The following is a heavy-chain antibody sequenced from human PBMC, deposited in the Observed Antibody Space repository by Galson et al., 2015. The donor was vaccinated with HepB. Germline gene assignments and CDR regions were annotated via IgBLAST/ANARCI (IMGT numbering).Heavy chain of an antibody. D-gene: IGHD2-21*02. V-gene: IGHV1-2*06. CDR2: INPNSGDT. CDR3: ATSGAYCSGDCYSGAFDL. CDR1: GYSFTGYS. Sequence: SVKVSCKASGYSFTGYSIHWVRQAPGQGLEWMGRINPNSGDTNYAQRFQGRVTMTRDTSISTAYMELSRLRSDDTAIYYCATSGAYCSGDCYSGAFDLWGQGTMVTVSS. J-gene: IGHJ3*01.